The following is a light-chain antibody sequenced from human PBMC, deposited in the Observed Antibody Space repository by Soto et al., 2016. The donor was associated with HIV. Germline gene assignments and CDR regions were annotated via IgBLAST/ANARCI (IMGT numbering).Light chain of an antibody. J-gene: IGLJ2*01. Sequence: SYELTQPPSVSVSPGQTASITCSGDKLGEKYACWYQQRPGQSPVLVIYQDSKRPSGIPERFSGSNSGNTATLTISGAQAMDEADYYCQAWDTNTVVFGEGTKLTV. CDR3: QAWDTNTVV. CDR2: QDS. CDR1: KLGEKY. V-gene: IGLV3-1*01.